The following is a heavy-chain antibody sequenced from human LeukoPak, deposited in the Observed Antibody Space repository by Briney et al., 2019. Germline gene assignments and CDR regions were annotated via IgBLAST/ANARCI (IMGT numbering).Heavy chain of an antibody. CDR3: ARESLWFGELSRGAIDY. V-gene: IGHV3-7*01. D-gene: IGHD3-10*01. CDR2: IKQDGSEK. CDR1: GFTFSSYW. J-gene: IGHJ4*02. Sequence: PGGSLRLSCAASGFTFSSYWMSWVRQAPGKGLEWVANIKQDGSEKYYVDSVKGRFTISRDNAKNSLYLQMNSLRAEDTAVYYCARESLWFGELSRGAIDYWGQGTLVTVSS.